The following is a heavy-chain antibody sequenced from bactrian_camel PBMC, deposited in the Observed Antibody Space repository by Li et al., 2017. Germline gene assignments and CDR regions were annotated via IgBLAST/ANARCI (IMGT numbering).Heavy chain of an antibody. CDR2: IASDGST. CDR3: AKVGGQNSGSWYNGVELDY. CDR1: RFTFDDSE. J-gene: IGHJ4*01. V-gene: IGHV3S63*01. Sequence: QVQLVESGGGSVRAGESLRLSCTASRFTFDDSEVGWYRQGPGNVCELVSKIASDGSTDYVDSVKGRFTISRDNAKNTVYLQLNGLKTEDMGMYYCAKVGGQNSGSWYNGVELDYWGQGTQVTVS. D-gene: IGHD6*01.